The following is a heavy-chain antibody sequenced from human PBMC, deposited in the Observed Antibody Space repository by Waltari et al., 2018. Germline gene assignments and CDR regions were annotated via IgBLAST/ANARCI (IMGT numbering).Heavy chain of an antibody. CDR1: GFTFSSYS. D-gene: IGHD5-18*01. Sequence: EVQLVESGGGLVKPGGSLRLSCAASGFTFSSYSMNWVRQAPGKGLEWVSSISSSSSYIYYADSVKGRFTISRDNAKNSLYLQMNSLRAEDTAVYYCARDRSRGYSYGLGNWFDPWGQGTLVTVSS. CDR2: ISSSSSYI. V-gene: IGHV3-21*01. J-gene: IGHJ5*02. CDR3: ARDRSRGYSYGLGNWFDP.